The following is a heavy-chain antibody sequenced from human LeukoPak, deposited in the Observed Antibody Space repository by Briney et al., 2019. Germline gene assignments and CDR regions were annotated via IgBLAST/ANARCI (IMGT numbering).Heavy chain of an antibody. J-gene: IGHJ4*02. CDR2: IGSSGTTR. D-gene: IGHD6-19*01. CDR1: GFPFSIYE. CDR3: APLAVASDFDY. Sequence: PGGSLRLSCAVSGFPFSIYEMNWVRQAPGKGLEWVSNIGSSGTTRYYADSVKGRFSISRDNAKNSLYLQMNSLRVEDTGVYYCAPLAVASDFDYWGQGALVTVSS. V-gene: IGHV3-48*03.